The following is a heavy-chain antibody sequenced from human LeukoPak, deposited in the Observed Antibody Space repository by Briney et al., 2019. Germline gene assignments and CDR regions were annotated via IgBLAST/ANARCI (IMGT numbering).Heavy chain of an antibody. CDR2: ISGSGGST. J-gene: IGHJ4*02. CDR3: AKARGEITFGGVIVF. D-gene: IGHD3-16*02. CDR1: GFTFSSYG. V-gene: IGHV3-23*01. Sequence: GGSLRLSCAASGFTFSSYGMSWVRQAPGKGLEWVSAISGSGGSTYYEDSVKGRFTISRDNSKNTLYLQMNSLRAEDTAVYYCAKARGEITFGGVIVFWGQGTLVTVSS.